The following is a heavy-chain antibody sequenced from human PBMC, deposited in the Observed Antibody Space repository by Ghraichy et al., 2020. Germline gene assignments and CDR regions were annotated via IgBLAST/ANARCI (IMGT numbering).Heavy chain of an antibody. V-gene: IGHV4-34*01. CDR2: INHSGST. Sequence: SETLSLTCAVYGGSFSGYYWSWIRQPPGKGLEWIGEINHSGSTNYNPSLKSRVTISVDTSKNQFSLKLSSVTAADTAVYYCARGAYSSSSRYYYYYGMDVWGQGTTVTVSS. CDR1: GGSFSGYY. D-gene: IGHD6-6*01. CDR3: ARGAYSSSSRYYYYYGMDV. J-gene: IGHJ6*02.